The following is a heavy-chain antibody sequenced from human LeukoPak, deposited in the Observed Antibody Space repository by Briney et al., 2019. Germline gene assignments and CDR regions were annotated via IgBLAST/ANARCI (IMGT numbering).Heavy chain of an antibody. CDR2: INHSGST. CDR3: ARGKDGDYGFNYYGMDV. CDR1: GGSLSGYY. D-gene: IGHD4-17*01. V-gene: IGHV4-34*01. Sequence: SETLSLTCAVYGGSLSGYYRSWIRQPPGKGLEWIGEINHSGSTNYNPSLKSRVTISVDTSKNQFSLKLSSVTAADTAVYYCARGKDGDYGFNYYGMDVWGQGTTVTVSS. J-gene: IGHJ6*02.